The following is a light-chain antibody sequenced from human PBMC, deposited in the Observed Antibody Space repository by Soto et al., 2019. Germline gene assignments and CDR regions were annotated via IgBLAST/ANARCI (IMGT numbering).Light chain of an antibody. CDR2: DAS. CDR3: QQRSNWPLT. CDR1: QSVSSY. Sequence: EIVLTQSPATLSLSPGERATPSCRASQSVSSYLAWYQQQPGQAPRLLIYDASNRATGIPARFSGSGSGTDFTLTISSLEPEDFAVYYCQQRSNWPLTFGVGTKVEIK. V-gene: IGKV3-11*01. J-gene: IGKJ4*01.